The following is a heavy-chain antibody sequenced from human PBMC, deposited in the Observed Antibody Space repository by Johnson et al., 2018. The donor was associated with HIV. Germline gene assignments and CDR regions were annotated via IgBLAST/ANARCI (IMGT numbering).Heavy chain of an antibody. CDR1: GFTFSNAW. D-gene: IGHD6-13*01. V-gene: IGHV3-11*01. J-gene: IGHJ3*02. Sequence: VQLVESGGGLVKPGGSLRLSCAASGFTFSNAWMSWIRQAPGKGLAWVSYISSSGSTIYYADSVKGRFTISRDNAKNSLYLQMNSLRAEDTAVYYCTTKPYSSSWYGAFDIWGQGTMVTVSS. CDR3: TTKPYSSSWYGAFDI. CDR2: ISSSGSTI.